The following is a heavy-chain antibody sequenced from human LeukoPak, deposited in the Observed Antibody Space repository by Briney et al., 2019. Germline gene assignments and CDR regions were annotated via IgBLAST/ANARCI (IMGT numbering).Heavy chain of an antibody. CDR1: GDTFIRYG. V-gene: IGHV1-18*01. CDR3: ARANNWNYALGY. D-gene: IGHD1-7*01. CDR2: ISTGNGNT. J-gene: IGHJ4*02. Sequence: ASVKVSCKASGDTFIRYGISWVRQAPGQGLGWMGWISTGNGNTNYGQKFQGRVTMTTDTSTGTAYMELRSLGSDDTAIYYCARANNWNYALGYWGQGTLVTVSS.